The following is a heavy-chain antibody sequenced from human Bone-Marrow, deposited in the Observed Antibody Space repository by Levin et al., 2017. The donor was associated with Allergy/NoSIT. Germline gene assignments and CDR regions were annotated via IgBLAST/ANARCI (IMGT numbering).Heavy chain of an antibody. D-gene: IGHD2-2*01. CDR3: ATLGRPSPAAMLRGPTNYYYYGMDV. Sequence: SVKVSCKASGGTFSSYTISWVRQAPGQGLEWMGRIIPILGIANYAQKFQGRVTITADKSTSTAYMELSSLRSEDTAVYYCATLGRPSPAAMLRGPTNYYYYGMDVWGQGTTVTVSS. CDR2: IIPILGIA. J-gene: IGHJ6*02. V-gene: IGHV1-69*02. CDR1: GGTFSSYT.